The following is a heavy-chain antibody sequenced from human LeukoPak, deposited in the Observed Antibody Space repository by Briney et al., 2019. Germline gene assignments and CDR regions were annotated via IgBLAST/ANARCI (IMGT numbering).Heavy chain of an antibody. Sequence: GGSLRLSCAASGFTFSNYDMHWVRQAPGKGLEWVAVIPYDGRNEDYAASVKGRFTISRANSRNTLFLQMSSLRPDDTAVFYCAKGATEGYYYYYGLDVWGQGTTVTVSS. CDR3: AKGATEGYYYYYGLDV. J-gene: IGHJ6*02. CDR2: IPYDGRNE. CDR1: GFTFSNYD. V-gene: IGHV3-30*18.